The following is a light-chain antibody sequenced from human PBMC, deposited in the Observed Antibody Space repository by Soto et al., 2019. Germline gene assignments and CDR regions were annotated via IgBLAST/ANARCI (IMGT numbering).Light chain of an antibody. CDR3: QQHSNWPRT. CDR1: QSVSSY. J-gene: IGKJ1*01. Sequence: EIVLTQSPATLSLSPGERATLSCRASQSVSSYFAWYQQKPVQAPRLLIYDASNRATGIPARFSGSGSGTDFTLTISTLEPEDFAVYYCQQHSNWPRTFGRGTEVEIK. CDR2: DAS. V-gene: IGKV3-11*01.